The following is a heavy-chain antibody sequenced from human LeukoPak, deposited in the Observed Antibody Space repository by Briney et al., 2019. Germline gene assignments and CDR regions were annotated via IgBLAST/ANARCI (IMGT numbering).Heavy chain of an antibody. CDR3: ARTTPFVYGSGSPDY. V-gene: IGHV3-21*01. J-gene: IGHJ4*02. CDR2: ISSSSSYI. CDR1: GFTFSSYS. D-gene: IGHD3-10*01. Sequence: GGSLRLSCAASGFTFSSYSMNWVRQAPGKGLEWVSSISSSSSYIYYADSVKGRFTISRDNAKNSLYLQMNTLRAEDTAVYYCARTTPFVYGSGSPDYWGQGTLVTVSS.